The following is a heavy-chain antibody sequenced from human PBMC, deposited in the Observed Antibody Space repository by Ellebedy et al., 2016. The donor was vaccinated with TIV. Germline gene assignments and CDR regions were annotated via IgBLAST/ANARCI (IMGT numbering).Heavy chain of an antibody. V-gene: IGHV4-39*07. Sequence: MPSETLSLTCSVSGGSINSNGHYWGWIRQPPGKGLEWIGSIYYSGSSYFTPSLRSRVTLSLDTSNNQFSLKPSSVTAADTAVYYCTKDRGGGATDSWGQGTRVTVSS. CDR2: IYYSGSS. CDR3: TKDRGGGATDS. CDR1: GGSINSNGHY. J-gene: IGHJ5*01. D-gene: IGHD3-16*01.